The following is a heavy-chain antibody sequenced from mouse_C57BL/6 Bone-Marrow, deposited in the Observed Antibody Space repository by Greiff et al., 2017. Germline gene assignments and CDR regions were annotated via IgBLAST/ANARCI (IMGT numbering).Heavy chain of an antibody. CDR2: IDPSDSYT. CDR3: ARWDYGSSLDY. CDR1: GYTFTSYW. Sequence: QVQLQQPGAELVMPGASVKLSCKASGYTFTSYWMHWVKQRPGQGLEWIGEIDPSDSYTNYNQKFKGKSTLTVDKSSSTAYMQLSSLTSEVSAVYYCARWDYGSSLDYWGQGTTLTVSS. D-gene: IGHD1-1*01. J-gene: IGHJ2*01. V-gene: IGHV1-69*01.